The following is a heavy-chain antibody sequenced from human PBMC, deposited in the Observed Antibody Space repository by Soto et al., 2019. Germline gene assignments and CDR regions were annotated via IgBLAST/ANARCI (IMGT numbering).Heavy chain of an antibody. CDR3: AGVHAARIWSPWYFDL. D-gene: IGHD2-15*01. Sequence: QVQLVQSGAEVKKPGSSVKVSCKASGGTFSSYAISWVRQAPGQGLEWMGGIIPIFGTANYAQKFQGRVTITADESKSTAYMELSSLRSEDTAVYYCAGVHAARIWSPWYFDLWGRGTLVTVSS. J-gene: IGHJ2*01. V-gene: IGHV1-69*12. CDR1: GGTFSSYA. CDR2: IIPIFGTA.